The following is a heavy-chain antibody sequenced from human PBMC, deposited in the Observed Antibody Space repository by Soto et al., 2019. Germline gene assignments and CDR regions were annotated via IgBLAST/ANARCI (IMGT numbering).Heavy chain of an antibody. V-gene: IGHV4-31*03. CDR2: IYHSGST. CDR1: NASITSSGYY. Sequence: QVQLQESGPRLVEASQTLSLTCTVSNASITSSGYYWSWVRQPPGKRLEWIGYIYHSGSTFYSPSLQSRLTMSVDSSKMQYSLTFSSVTAAYTAVYHFARMSGTYYVPDYWGKGTLVTVSS. J-gene: IGHJ4*02. CDR3: ARMSGTYYVPDY. D-gene: IGHD1-26*01.